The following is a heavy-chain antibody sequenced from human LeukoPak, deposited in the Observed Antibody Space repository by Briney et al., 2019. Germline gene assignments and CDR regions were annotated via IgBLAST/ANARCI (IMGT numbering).Heavy chain of an antibody. Sequence: PGGSLRLSCAASGFTFSSYWMSWVRQAPGKGLEWVANIKQDGSEKYYVDSVKGRFTISRDNAKNSLYLQMNSLRAEDTAVYYCARAPQIWFGDPHYYYYMDVWGKGTTVTVSS. J-gene: IGHJ6*03. D-gene: IGHD3-10*01. CDR2: IKQDGSEK. CDR3: ARAPQIWFGDPHYYYYMDV. CDR1: GFTFSSYW. V-gene: IGHV3-7*01.